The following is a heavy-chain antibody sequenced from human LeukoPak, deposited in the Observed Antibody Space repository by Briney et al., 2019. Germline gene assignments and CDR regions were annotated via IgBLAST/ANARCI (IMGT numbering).Heavy chain of an antibody. V-gene: IGHV4-30-2*01. D-gene: IGHD4-17*01. J-gene: IGHJ4*02. Sequence: SQTLSLTCAVSGGSISSGSYSWSWIRQPPGKGLEWIGYIYHSGSTYYNPSLKSRVTISVDRSKNQFSLKLSSVTAADTAVYYCARGTYGDSNLFDYWGQGTLVTVSS. CDR1: GGSISSGSYS. CDR3: ARGTYGDSNLFDY. CDR2: IYHSGST.